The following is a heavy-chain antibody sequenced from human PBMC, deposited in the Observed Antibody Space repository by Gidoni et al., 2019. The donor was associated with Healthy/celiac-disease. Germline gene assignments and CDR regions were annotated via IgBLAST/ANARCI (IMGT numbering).Heavy chain of an antibody. D-gene: IGHD1-26*01. CDR2: ISYDGSNK. CDR3: AKEQYSGSYYFDY. CDR1: GFTFSSYG. V-gene: IGHV3-30*18. Sequence: QVQLVASGGGVVQPGRSLRLSCAASGFTFSSYGMHWVRQAPGKGLEWVAVISYDGSNKYYADSVKGRFTISRDNSKNTLYLQMNSLRAEDTAVYYCAKEQYSGSYYFDYWGQGTLVTVSS. J-gene: IGHJ4*02.